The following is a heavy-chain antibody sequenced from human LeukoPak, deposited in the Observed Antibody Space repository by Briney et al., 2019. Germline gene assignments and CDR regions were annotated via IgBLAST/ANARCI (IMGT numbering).Heavy chain of an antibody. Sequence: SETLSLTCAVYGGSFSGYYWTWIRQPPGKGLEWIGEINHSGGTNYNPSLKSRVTISVDTAKNQFSLKLSSVTAADTAVYYCARGHPLLDYWGQGTLVTVSS. CDR1: GGSFSGYY. J-gene: IGHJ4*02. CDR3: ARGHPLLDY. CDR2: INHSGGT. V-gene: IGHV4-34*01. D-gene: IGHD2-21*02.